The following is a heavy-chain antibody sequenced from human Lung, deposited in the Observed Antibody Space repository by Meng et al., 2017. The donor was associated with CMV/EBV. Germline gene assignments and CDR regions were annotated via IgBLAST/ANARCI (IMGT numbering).Heavy chain of an antibody. Sequence: CKASGCTFSSYAISWVRQAPGQGLEWMGGINPIFGTANYAQKFQGRVTITTDESTSTAYMELSSLRSEDTAVYYCATYYYGSGSHGGDWGQGTLVTVSS. V-gene: IGHV1-69*05. J-gene: IGHJ4*02. CDR1: GCTFSSYA. D-gene: IGHD3-10*01. CDR3: ATYYYGSGSHGGD. CDR2: INPIFGTA.